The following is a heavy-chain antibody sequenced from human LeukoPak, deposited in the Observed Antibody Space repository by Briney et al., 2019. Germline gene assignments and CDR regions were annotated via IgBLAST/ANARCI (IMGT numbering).Heavy chain of an antibody. Sequence: SETLSLTCTVSGGSISSSSYYWGWIRQPPGTGLEWTGNIYYSGSTYYNPSLKSRVTISVDTPENQFSLKLSSVTAADTAVYYCARLGSGYSYGFDYWGQGTLVTVSS. J-gene: IGHJ4*02. CDR2: IYYSGST. D-gene: IGHD5-18*01. V-gene: IGHV4-39*01. CDR3: ARLGSGYSYGFDY. CDR1: GGSISSSSYY.